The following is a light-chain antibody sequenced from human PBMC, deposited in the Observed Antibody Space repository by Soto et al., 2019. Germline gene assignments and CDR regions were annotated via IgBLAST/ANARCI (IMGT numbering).Light chain of an antibody. CDR1: QSLNRN. J-gene: IGKJ3*01. Sequence: EILMTQSPATLSVSPGERATLSCRASQSLNRNLAWYQQKPGQAPRLIIYGASTRASGIPARFSGGGSGTEFTLTISRLQSEDFALTYCQHYNDWPPAFTFGPGTKVDL. CDR3: QHYNDWPPAFT. V-gene: IGKV3D-15*01. CDR2: GAS.